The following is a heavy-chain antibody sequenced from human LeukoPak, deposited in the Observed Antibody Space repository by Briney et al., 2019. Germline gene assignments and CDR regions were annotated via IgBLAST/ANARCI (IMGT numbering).Heavy chain of an antibody. J-gene: IGHJ4*02. D-gene: IGHD3-22*01. CDR2: ISGYNGNT. Sequence: ASVKVSCKASGYTFSNYYIHWVRQAPGQGLEWMGWISGYNGNTNYAQKLQGRVTMTTDTSTSTAYMELRTLRSDDTAVYYCARGVPRYYYDSSGYYYFDYWGQGTLVTVSS. CDR3: ARGVPRYYYDSSGYYYFDY. V-gene: IGHV1-18*01. CDR1: GYTFSNYY.